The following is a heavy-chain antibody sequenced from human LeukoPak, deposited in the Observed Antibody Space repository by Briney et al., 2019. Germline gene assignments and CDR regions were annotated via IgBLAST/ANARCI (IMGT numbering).Heavy chain of an antibody. CDR1: GGSISSSSYY. D-gene: IGHD3-3*01. CDR2: INHSGST. Sequence: SETLSLTCTVSGGSISSSSYYWGWIRQPPGKGLEWIGEINHSGSTNYNPSLKSRVTISVDTSKNQFSLKLSSVTAADTAVYYCARGFPGSLRFLEWGPVGNWFDPWGQGTLVTVSS. CDR3: ARGFPGSLRFLEWGPVGNWFDP. J-gene: IGHJ5*02. V-gene: IGHV4-39*07.